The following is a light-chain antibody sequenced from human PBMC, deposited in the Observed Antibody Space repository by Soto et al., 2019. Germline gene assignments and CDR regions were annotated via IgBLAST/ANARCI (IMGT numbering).Light chain of an antibody. Sequence: DIQLTQSPSFPSASVGDRVTITCRASQGISSYLAWYQQKPGKAPNRLIYAASTLQSGVPSRFSGSGSGTEFTLTISSLQPEDFAIYYCQQLDSYPITFGQGTRLEIK. J-gene: IGKJ5*01. CDR2: AAS. V-gene: IGKV1-9*01. CDR3: QQLDSYPIT. CDR1: QGISSY.